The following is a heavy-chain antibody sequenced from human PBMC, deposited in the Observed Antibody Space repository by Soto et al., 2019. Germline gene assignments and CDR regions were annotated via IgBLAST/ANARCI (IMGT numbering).Heavy chain of an antibody. D-gene: IGHD4-17*01. J-gene: IGHJ4*02. V-gene: IGHV1-18*01. CDR2: INPYNGNT. CDR3: ARDRLGGDYPRFVDY. Sequence: ASVKVSCKASAYTFTGYGISWVRQSPGQGLEWMGWINPYNGNTRYSQKLQGRVTMTTDTSTSTAYMELRSLRSDDTAMYYCARDRLGGDYPRFVDYWGQGTLVTVSS. CDR1: AYTFTGYG.